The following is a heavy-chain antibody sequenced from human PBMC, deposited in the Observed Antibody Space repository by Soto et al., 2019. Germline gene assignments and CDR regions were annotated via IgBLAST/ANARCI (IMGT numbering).Heavy chain of an antibody. V-gene: IGHV4-39*01. CDR1: GGSISSSSYY. D-gene: IGHD3-10*01. CDR3: ARKSDALWFGEERTFDI. CDR2: IYYSGST. J-gene: IGHJ3*02. Sequence: QLQLQESGPGLVKPSETLSLTCTVSGGSISSSSYYWGWIRQPPGKGLEWIGSIYYSGSTYYNPSLKSRVTISVDTSKYQFSLKLSSVTAADTAVYYCARKSDALWFGEERTFDIWGQGTMVTVSS.